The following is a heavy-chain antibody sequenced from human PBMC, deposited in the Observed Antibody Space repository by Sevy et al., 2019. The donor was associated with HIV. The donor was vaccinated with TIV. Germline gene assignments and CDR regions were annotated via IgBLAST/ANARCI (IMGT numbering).Heavy chain of an antibody. CDR2: IYYSGIT. D-gene: IGHD3-3*01. Sequence: SETLSLTCTVSGGSISSNYYYWGCIRQPPGKGLEWIGSIYYSGITHYNPSLKSRVTISVDTSKNQFSLKVSSVTAADTAVYFCGRIYTRITIANWFDPWGQGTLVTVSS. J-gene: IGHJ5*02. CDR3: GRIYTRITIANWFDP. V-gene: IGHV4-39*01. CDR1: GGSISSNYYY.